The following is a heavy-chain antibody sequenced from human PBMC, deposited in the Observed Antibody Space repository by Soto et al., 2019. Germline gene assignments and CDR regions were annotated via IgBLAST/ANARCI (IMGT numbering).Heavy chain of an antibody. D-gene: IGHD2-15*01. V-gene: IGHV1-69*01. Sequence: QEQLLQSGAEVRKPGSSVKVSCKASGGTFDNYAVSWVRQAPGQGLEWMGGIIPMFETVNYAQRFQGRLTIAADESTSTAYMELTSLPSEDTAIYLCARGLRTGNYGMDVWGQGTTVTVSS. CDR1: GGTFDNYA. J-gene: IGHJ6*02. CDR3: ARGLRTGNYGMDV. CDR2: IIPMFETV.